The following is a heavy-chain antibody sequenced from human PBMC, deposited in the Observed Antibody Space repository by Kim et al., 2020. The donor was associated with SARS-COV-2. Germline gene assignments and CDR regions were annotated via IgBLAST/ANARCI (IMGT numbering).Heavy chain of an antibody. D-gene: IGHD4-17*01. CDR2: IRSKAYGGTT. J-gene: IGHJ5*02. CDR1: GFTFGDYA. V-gene: IGHV3-49*03. Sequence: GGSLRLSCTASGFTFGDYAMSWFRQAPGKGLEWVGFIRSKAYGGTTEYAASVKGRFTISRDDSKSIAYLQMNSLKTEDTAVYYCTRESGGHPDYGDYGRFDPWGQGTLVTVSS. CDR3: TRESGGHPDYGDYGRFDP.